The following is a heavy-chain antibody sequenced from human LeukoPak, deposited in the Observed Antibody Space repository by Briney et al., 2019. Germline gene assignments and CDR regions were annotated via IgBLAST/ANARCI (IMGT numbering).Heavy chain of an antibody. V-gene: IGHV4-38-2*02. Sequence: SETLSLTCTVSGYSISSGYYWGWIRQSPGKGLEWIGSIYNSGGTYYNPSLKSRVTISIDTSKNQFSLKLSSVTAADTAVYYCAREYRSSWYLNWFDPWGQGTLVTVSS. CDR2: IYNSGGT. CDR3: AREYRSSWYLNWFDP. D-gene: IGHD6-13*01. J-gene: IGHJ5*02. CDR1: GYSISSGYY.